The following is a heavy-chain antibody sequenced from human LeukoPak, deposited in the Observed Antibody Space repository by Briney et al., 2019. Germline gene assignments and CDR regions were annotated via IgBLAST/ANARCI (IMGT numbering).Heavy chain of an antibody. D-gene: IGHD1-26*01. CDR1: GFDLSSHW. CDR3: ARDEVGAPPIDY. CDR2: IRGDGSLL. V-gene: IGHV3-74*01. J-gene: IGHJ4*02. Sequence: GGSLRLSCEASGFDLSSHWMHWVRQAPGKGLVWISNIRGDGSLLGYADSVKGRFTVSRDNAKNTLFLHMTSLRAEDTAVYYCARDEVGAPPIDYWGQGALVTVSS.